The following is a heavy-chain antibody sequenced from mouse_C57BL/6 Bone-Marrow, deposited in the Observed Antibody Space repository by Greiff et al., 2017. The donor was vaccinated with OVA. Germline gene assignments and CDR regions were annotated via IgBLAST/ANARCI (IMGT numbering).Heavy chain of an antibody. CDR3: ARQAYYGSSYYCDD. V-gene: IGHV5-6*01. CDR2: ISSGGSYT. D-gene: IGHD1-1*01. Sequence: EVHLVESGGDLVKPGGSLKLSCAASGYTFSSYGMSWVRQTPDKRLEWVATISSGGSYTNYPDSVKGRFTISRDNANNTLYLIMSRLKAEDAAMYYCARQAYYGSSYYCDDWGQGTTLAVTS. J-gene: IGHJ2*01. CDR1: GYTFSSYG.